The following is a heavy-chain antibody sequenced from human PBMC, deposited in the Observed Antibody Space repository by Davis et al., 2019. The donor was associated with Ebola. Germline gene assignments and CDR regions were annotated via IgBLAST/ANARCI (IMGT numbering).Heavy chain of an antibody. Sequence: GGSLRLSCAASGFTVSSNYMSWVRQAPGKGLEWVSVIYSGGSTYYADSVKGRFTISRHNSKNTLYLQMNSLRAEDTAVYYCARPARGYSYGSFYYYYGMDVWGQGTTVTVSS. CDR3: ARPARGYSYGSFYYYYGMDV. D-gene: IGHD5-18*01. CDR2: IYSGGST. V-gene: IGHV3-53*04. J-gene: IGHJ6*02. CDR1: GFTVSSNY.